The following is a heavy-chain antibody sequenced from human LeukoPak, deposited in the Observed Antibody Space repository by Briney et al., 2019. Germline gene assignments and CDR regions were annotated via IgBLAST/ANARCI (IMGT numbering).Heavy chain of an antibody. V-gene: IGHV1-8*01. CDR3: ARGGGYDYIWGSYRYPYFDY. D-gene: IGHD3-16*02. Sequence: ASVKVSCKASGYTFTSYDINWVRQATGQGLEWMGWMNPNSGNTGYAQKFQGRVTMTRNTSISTAYMELSSLRSEDTAVYSCARGGGYDYIWGSYRYPYFDYWGQGTLVTVSS. CDR2: MNPNSGNT. J-gene: IGHJ4*02. CDR1: GYTFTSYD.